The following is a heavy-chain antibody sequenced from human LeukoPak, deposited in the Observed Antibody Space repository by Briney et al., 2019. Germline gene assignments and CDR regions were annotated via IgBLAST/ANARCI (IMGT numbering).Heavy chain of an antibody. CDR3: ARDRGYSYGIDY. CDR2: IYYSGST. Sequence: PSETLSLTCTVSGGSISGYYWSWIRQPPGKGLEWIGYIYYSGSTNYNPSLKSRVTISVDTSKNQFSLKLSSVTAADTAVCYCARDRGYSYGIDYWGQGTLVTVSS. V-gene: IGHV4-59*01. D-gene: IGHD5-18*01. CDR1: GGSISGYY. J-gene: IGHJ4*02.